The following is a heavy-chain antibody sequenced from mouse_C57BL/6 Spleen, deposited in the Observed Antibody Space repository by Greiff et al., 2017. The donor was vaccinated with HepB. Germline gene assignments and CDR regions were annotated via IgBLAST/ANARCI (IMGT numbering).Heavy chain of an antibody. D-gene: IGHD2-1*01. Sequence: EVQLQESGAELVRPGASVKLSCTASGFNIKDYYMHWVKQRPEQGLEWIGRIDPEDGDTEYAPKFQGKATMTADTSSNTAYMQLSSLTSEDTAVYYCTTPSGNDYDMDYWGQGTSVTVSS. CDR2: IDPEDGDT. CDR1: GFNIKDYY. J-gene: IGHJ4*01. CDR3: TTPSGNDYDMDY. V-gene: IGHV14-1*01.